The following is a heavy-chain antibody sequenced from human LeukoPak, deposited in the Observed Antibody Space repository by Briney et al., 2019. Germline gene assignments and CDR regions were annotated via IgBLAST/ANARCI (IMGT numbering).Heavy chain of an antibody. CDR1: VYTFTGHN. J-gene: IGHJ4*02. CDR2: INPNTGGT. V-gene: IGHV1-2*02. Sequence: ASVKVSCKASVYTFTGHNIHWVRQAPGQGLEWMGWINPNTGGTNFAQKFQGRVTMTRDTSISTAYMELSSLRSDDTAVYYCARALGVAVAGSAGYWGQGTLVTVSS. D-gene: IGHD6-19*01. CDR3: ARALGVAVAGSAGY.